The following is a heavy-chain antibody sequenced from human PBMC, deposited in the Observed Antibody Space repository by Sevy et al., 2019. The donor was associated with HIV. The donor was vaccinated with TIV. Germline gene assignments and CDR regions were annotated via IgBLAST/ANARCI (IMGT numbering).Heavy chain of an antibody. CDR1: GLTFTSYY. J-gene: IGHJ4*02. D-gene: IGHD5-18*01. CDR3: AAGPEIALWSPPVGH. Sequence: ASVKVSGKASGLTFTSYYMHWVRQAPGQGLEWMGMMNPGGGGTSYAQKSQGRVTMTRDTSTSTVLMELSSLRSEDTAVYYCAAGPEIALWSPPVGHWGQGTLVTVSS. CDR2: MNPGGGGT. V-gene: IGHV1-46*01.